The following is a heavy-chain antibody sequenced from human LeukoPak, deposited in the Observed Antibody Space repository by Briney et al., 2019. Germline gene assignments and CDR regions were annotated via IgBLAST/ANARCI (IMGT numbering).Heavy chain of an antibody. J-gene: IGHJ4*02. CDR1: GFAFSTYG. CDR3: ARGPWLVSDITSFDY. V-gene: IGHV3-33*01. Sequence: GGSLRLSCITSGFAFSTYGMHWVRQAPGKGLEWVALIWNDGSKTYHTESVKDRFTISRDNSQNTLYLQMNSLRHEDTAVYYCARGPWLVSDITSFDYWGQGTLVTVSS. D-gene: IGHD5-18*01. CDR2: IWNDGSKT.